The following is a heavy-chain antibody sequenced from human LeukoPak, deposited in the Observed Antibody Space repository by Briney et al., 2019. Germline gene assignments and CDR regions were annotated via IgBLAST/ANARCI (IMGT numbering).Heavy chain of an antibody. CDR2: IKQDGSEK. CDR3: ARARRSLVTIAAAGLYYFDY. Sequence: GGPLRLSCAASGFTFSSYWMSWVRQAPGKGLEWVANIKQDGSEKYYVDSVKGRFTISRDNAKNSLYLQMNSLRAEDTAVYYCARARRSLVTIAAAGLYYFDYWGQGTLVTVSS. D-gene: IGHD6-13*01. V-gene: IGHV3-7*01. CDR1: GFTFSSYW. J-gene: IGHJ4*02.